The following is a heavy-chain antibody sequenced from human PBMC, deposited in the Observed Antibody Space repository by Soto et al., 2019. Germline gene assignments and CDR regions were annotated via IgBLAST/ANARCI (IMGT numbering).Heavy chain of an antibody. CDR3: ARRLARGVIGWFDP. CDR2: LYFTGRT. J-gene: IGHJ5*02. CDR1: GASITSGTYY. Sequence: SETLSLTCTVSGASITSGTYYWGWIRQPPGKGLEWIGSLYFTGRTYYSPSLKSRVTISVDTSKNHFSLNLTSVTAADTAVYYCARRLARGVIGWFDPWGQGTLGTV. V-gene: IGHV4-39*02. D-gene: IGHD3-10*01.